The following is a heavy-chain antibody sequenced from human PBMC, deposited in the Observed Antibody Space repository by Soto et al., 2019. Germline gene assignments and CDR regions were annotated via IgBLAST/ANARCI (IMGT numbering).Heavy chain of an antibody. Sequence: QVRLRESGPGLMKPSQTLSLTCTVSGGSISRGGYYWSWIRQGRGKGLEWFGHEYYSGTTYANPSLRTRFPISVDTSETQFSRKLTSLTAAHTAMYFCARLDDSSANLPFDLWGQGILVSVSS. J-gene: IGHJ4*02. CDR3: ARLDDSSANLPFDL. CDR2: EYYSGTT. CDR1: GGSISRGGYY. D-gene: IGHD3-22*01. V-gene: IGHV4-31*03.